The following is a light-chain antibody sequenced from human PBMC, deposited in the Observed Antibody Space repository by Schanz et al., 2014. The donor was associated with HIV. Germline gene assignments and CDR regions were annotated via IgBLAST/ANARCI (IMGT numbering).Light chain of an antibody. V-gene: IGKV3-20*01. J-gene: IGKJ1*01. CDR2: GAS. CDR1: QSLGGSQ. Sequence: ETVLTQSPDTLSLSPGERATLSCRASQSLGGSQLAWYQHKPGQAPRLLIYGASNRASGIPPRFSGSGSGTDFTLTISTLEPEDFAVYYCQQYGSSPWTFGQGTRVDVK. CDR3: QQYGSSPWT.